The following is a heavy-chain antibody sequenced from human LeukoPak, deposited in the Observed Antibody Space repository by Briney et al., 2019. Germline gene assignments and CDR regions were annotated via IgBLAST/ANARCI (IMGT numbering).Heavy chain of an antibody. CDR3: ARIPQGGWSGYYYFDY. D-gene: IGHD3-3*01. Sequence: ASVKVSCKASGYTFTTYVINWVRQAPGQGLEWMGWISPYNGNTHYAETLKGRVTMTTDTSTSTGYMELTSLTSEDTAVYYCARIPQGGWSGYYYFDYWGQGTLVTVSS. V-gene: IGHV1-18*01. CDR1: GYTFTTYV. J-gene: IGHJ4*02. CDR2: ISPYNGNT.